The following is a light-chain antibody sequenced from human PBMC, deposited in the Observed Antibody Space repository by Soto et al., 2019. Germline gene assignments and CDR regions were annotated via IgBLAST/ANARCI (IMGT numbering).Light chain of an antibody. CDR1: SSDVGGGHNY. V-gene: IGLV2-14*01. CDR3: SSSTSSNTLV. J-gene: IGLJ3*02. Sequence: QSALTQPASVSGSPGQSMTIPCTGTSSDVGGGHNYVSWYQQHPGKAPKLIIYGVSNRPSGTSDRFSGSKSGNTASLTISGLQSDDEADYYCSSSTSSNTLVFGGGTKVTVL. CDR2: GVS.